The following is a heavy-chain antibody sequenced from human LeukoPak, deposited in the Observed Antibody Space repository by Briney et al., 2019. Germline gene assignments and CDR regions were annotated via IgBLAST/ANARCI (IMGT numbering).Heavy chain of an antibody. CDR1: GFTFNSYE. D-gene: IGHD6-6*01. CDR3: ARGRSRERAYGMDV. V-gene: IGHV3-30-3*01. J-gene: IGHJ6*02. Sequence: PGGSLRLSCAASGFTFNSYEMHWVRQAPGEGLEWVAVISYDGSYKYYADFVKGRFTFSRDNSKNTVHLQMNSLRAEDTAVYYCARGRSRERAYGMDVWGPGTTVTVSS. CDR2: ISYDGSYK.